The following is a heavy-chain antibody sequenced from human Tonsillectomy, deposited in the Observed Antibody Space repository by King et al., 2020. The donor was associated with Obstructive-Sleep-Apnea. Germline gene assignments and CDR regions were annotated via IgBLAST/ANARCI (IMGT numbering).Heavy chain of an antibody. V-gene: IGHV3-30*04. D-gene: IGHD3-10*01. J-gene: IGHJ4*02. CDR3: ARDYIKKDYGSGYDY. Sequence: HVQLVESGGGVVQPGRSLRLSCAASGFTFSSYAMHWVRQAPGKGLEWVAVISYDGSNKYYADSVKGRFTISRDNSKNTLYLQMNSLRAEDTAVYYCARDYIKKDYGSGYDYWGQGTLVTVSS. CDR1: GFTFSSYA. CDR2: ISYDGSNK.